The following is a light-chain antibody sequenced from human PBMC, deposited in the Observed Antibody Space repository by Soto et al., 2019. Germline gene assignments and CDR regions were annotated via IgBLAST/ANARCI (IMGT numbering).Light chain of an antibody. CDR2: AES. J-gene: IGKJ1*01. V-gene: IGKV1-39*01. CDR1: QSISNY. Sequence: DIQMTQSPSSLSASVGDRGPITCRARQSISNYLYWYQQKPGKAPKLLMYAESSLQSGVPSRIGGSVSGTVFTLTISSLQPEDFASYYCQQSYTTPRTFGQGTKVEIK. CDR3: QQSYTTPRT.